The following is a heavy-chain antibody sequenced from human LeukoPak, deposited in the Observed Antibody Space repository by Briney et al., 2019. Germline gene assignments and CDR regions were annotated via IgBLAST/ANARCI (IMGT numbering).Heavy chain of an antibody. V-gene: IGHV3-33*01. Sequence: QAGRSLRLSCAASGFSFSSYGMHWVRQAPDKGLEWVAVIWYDGSNSYYADSVKGRFTISRDNSRNTLYLQMNSLRAEDTAVYYCTTVRGSSSSAWYMDYWGQGTLVTVSS. CDR2: IWYDGSNS. J-gene: IGHJ4*02. CDR1: GFSFSSYG. CDR3: TTVRGSSSSAWYMDY. D-gene: IGHD6-13*01.